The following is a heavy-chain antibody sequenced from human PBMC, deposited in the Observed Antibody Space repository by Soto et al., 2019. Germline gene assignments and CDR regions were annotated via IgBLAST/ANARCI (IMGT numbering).Heavy chain of an antibody. CDR2: IYPGDSDT. J-gene: IGHJ6*02. CDR3: ARFYYDSSTPRDYYSGMDV. D-gene: IGHD3-22*01. CDR1: GYSFTSYW. Sequence: PGESLKISCKGSGYSFTSYWIGWVRQMPGKGLEWMGIIYPGDSDTRYSPSFQGQVTISADKSISTAYLQWSSLKASDTAMYYCARFYYDSSTPRDYYSGMDVWGQGNTVTVSS. V-gene: IGHV5-51*01.